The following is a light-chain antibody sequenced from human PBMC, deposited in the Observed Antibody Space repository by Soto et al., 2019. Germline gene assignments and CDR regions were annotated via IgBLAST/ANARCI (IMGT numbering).Light chain of an antibody. CDR1: QTISSW. Sequence: DVQMTQFPSTLSASVGDRVTIACRASQTISSWLAWYQQKPGKAPKLLIYGTSTLESGVPSRFSGSGSGTEFTLTISSLQPDDFATYDCQHYNSYSGTFGQGTKVEIK. J-gene: IGKJ1*01. CDR2: GTS. CDR3: QHYNSYSGT. V-gene: IGKV1-5*01.